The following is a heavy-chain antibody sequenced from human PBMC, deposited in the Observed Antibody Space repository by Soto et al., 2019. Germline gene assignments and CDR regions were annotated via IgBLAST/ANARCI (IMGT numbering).Heavy chain of an antibody. V-gene: IGHV1-18*01. J-gene: IGHJ5*02. CDR2: ISAYNGNT. CDR3: ARDQPYSSSWYWFDP. D-gene: IGHD6-13*01. Sequence: ASVKVSCKASGYTFTSYGISWVRQAPGQGLEWMGRISAYNGNTNYAQKLQGRVTMTTDTSTSTAYMELRSLRSDDTAVYYCARDQPYSSSWYWFDPWGQGTLVTVSS. CDR1: GYTFTSYG.